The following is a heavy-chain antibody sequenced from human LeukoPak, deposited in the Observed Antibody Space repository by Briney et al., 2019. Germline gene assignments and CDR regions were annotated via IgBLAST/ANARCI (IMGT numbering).Heavy chain of an antibody. Sequence: SVKVSCKASGGTFSSYAISWVRQAPGQGLEWMGRIIPIFGTANYAQKFQGRVTITTDESTSTAYMELSSLRSEDTAVYYCARSDIGATITDYWGQGTLVTVSS. V-gene: IGHV1-69*05. CDR2: IIPIFGTA. CDR3: ARSDIGATITDY. J-gene: IGHJ4*02. D-gene: IGHD5-12*01. CDR1: GGTFSSYA.